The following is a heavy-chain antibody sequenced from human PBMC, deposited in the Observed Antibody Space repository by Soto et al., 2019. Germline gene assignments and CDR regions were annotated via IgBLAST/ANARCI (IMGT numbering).Heavy chain of an antibody. CDR1: GGSISSGGYY. D-gene: IGHD6-25*01. CDR3: ARSAGGILTDFDY. Sequence: QVQLQELGPGLVKPSQTLSLTCTVSGGSISSGGYYWSWIRQHPVKGLEWIGYIYYSGSTYYNPSLKSRVTISVDTSKNQFSLKMSSVTAADTAVYYCARSAGGILTDFDYWGQGTLVTVSS. V-gene: IGHV4-31*03. CDR2: IYYSGST. J-gene: IGHJ4*02.